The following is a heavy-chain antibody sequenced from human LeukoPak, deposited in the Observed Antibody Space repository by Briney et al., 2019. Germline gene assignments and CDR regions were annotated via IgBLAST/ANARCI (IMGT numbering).Heavy chain of an antibody. CDR2: ISSSSSYI. CDR1: GFTFSSYS. J-gene: IGHJ4*02. D-gene: IGHD2-21*02. CDR3: ARPGLTDFDY. V-gene: IGHV3-21*01. Sequence: PGGSLRLSYAASGFTFSSYSMNWVRQAPGKGLEWVSSISSSSSYIYYADSVKGRFTISRDNAKNSLYLQMNSLRAEDTAVYYCARPGLTDFDYWGQGTLVTVSS.